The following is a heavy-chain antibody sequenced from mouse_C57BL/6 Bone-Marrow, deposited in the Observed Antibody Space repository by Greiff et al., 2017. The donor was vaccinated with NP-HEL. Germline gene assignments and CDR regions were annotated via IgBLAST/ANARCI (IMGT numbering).Heavy chain of an antibody. CDR1: GFTFSDYG. CDR3: AGTRYFDV. V-gene: IGHV5-17*01. J-gene: IGHJ1*03. CDR2: ISSGSSTI. Sequence: EVHLVESGGGLVKPGGSLKLSCAASGFTFSDYGMHWVRQAPEKGLEWVAYISSGSSTIYYADTVKGRFTISRDNAKNTLFLQMTSLRSEDTAMYYCAGTRYFDVWGTGTTVTVSS.